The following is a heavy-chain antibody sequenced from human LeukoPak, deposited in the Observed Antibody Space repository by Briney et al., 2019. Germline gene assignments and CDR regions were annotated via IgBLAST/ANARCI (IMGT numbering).Heavy chain of an antibody. D-gene: IGHD2-21*01. Sequence: PGGSLRLSCAASGFTFSSYGMHWVRQAPGKGLEWVAFIRYDGSNKYYADSVKGRFTISRDNSKNTLYLQMNSLRAEDTAVYYCAKDPRGAYCGGDCSTFDYWGQGTLVTVSS. V-gene: IGHV3-30*02. CDR1: GFTFSSYG. CDR2: IRYDGSNK. J-gene: IGHJ4*02. CDR3: AKDPRGAYCGGDCSTFDY.